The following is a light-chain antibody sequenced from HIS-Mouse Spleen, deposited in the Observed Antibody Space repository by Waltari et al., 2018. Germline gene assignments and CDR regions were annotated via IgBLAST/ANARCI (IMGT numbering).Light chain of an antibody. CDR2: DDS. Sequence: SYELTQPPSVSVSPGQTARITCSGDALPNTYAYWYQQKSGQAPVLVIYDDSDRPSGIPERFSGSNSGNTATLTISRVEAGDEADYYCQVWDSSSDRVFGTGTKVTVL. J-gene: IGLJ1*01. CDR1: ALPNTY. CDR3: QVWDSSSDRV. V-gene: IGLV3-21*02.